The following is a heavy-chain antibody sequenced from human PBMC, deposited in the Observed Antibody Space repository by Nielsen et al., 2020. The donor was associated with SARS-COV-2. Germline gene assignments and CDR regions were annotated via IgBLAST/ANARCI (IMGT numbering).Heavy chain of an antibody. CDR3: AKGPSRGYCSGGSCPPAEYFQH. Sequence: GGSLRLSCAASRFTFDDYAMHWVRQAPGKGLEWVSGISWNSGSIGYADSVKGRFTISRDNAKNSLYLQMNSLRAEDTAVYYCAKGPSRGYCSGGSCPPAEYFQHWGQGTLVTVSS. CDR2: ISWNSGSI. V-gene: IGHV3-9*01. J-gene: IGHJ1*01. CDR1: RFTFDDYA. D-gene: IGHD2-15*01.